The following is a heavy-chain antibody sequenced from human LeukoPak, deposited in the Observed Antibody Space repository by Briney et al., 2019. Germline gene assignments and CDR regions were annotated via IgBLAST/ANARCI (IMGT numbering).Heavy chain of an antibody. CDR1: GVTACSNY. J-gene: IGHJ4*02. V-gene: IGHV3-53*01. D-gene: IGHD3-22*01. CDR2: IYSGGST. CDR3: ANHYYDSSGNFDY. Sequence: PGGSLRLFCAASGVTACSNYMSWVRQAPGKGLVWGLVIYSGGSTYYADSVKGRFTISRDNSKNTLYLQMNSLRAEDTAVYYCANHYYDSSGNFDYWGQGTLVTVSS.